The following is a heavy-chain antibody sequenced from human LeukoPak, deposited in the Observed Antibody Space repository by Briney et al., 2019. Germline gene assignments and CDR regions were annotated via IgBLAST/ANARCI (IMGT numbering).Heavy chain of an antibody. CDR1: GFTFSSYS. CDR3: ARIGYDSSGYRPPYWYFDL. CDR2: ISSSSYI. D-gene: IGHD3-22*01. Sequence: GGSLRLSCAASGFTFSSYSMNWVRQAPGKGLEWVSSISSSSYIYYADSVKGRFTISRDNSKNTLYLQMNSLRAEDTAVYYCARIGYDSSGYRPPYWYFDLWGRGTLVTVSS. V-gene: IGHV3-21*04. J-gene: IGHJ2*01.